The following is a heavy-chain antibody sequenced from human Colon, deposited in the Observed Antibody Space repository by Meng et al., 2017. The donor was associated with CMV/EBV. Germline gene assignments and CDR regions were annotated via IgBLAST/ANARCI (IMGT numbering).Heavy chain of an antibody. CDR1: GYRFTSYG. D-gene: IGHD2-2*01. CDR3: ARNYCSSVDCNLGDGLNM. J-gene: IGHJ3*02. V-gene: IGHV1-18*01. CDR2: ISVYHGNT. Sequence: ASVKVSCKASGYRFTSYGIDWVPQAPGQGLEWMGWISVYHGNTAYAHKFQDRVIMTTDTSTGTAYMELRRLTSDDTADYYCARNYCSSVDCNLGDGLNMWGQGTRVTVSS.